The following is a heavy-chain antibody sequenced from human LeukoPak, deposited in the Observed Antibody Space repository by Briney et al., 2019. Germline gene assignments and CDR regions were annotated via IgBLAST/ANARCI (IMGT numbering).Heavy chain of an antibody. Sequence: SETLSLTCTVSGYSISSGSLWGWIRQPPGKGLEWIGSTYHGGTTYSNPSLKSRVIISEDTSKNQFSLKLSSVTAADTAVYYCARGSGYWTFDFDYWGQGTLVTVSS. CDR1: GYSISSGSL. J-gene: IGHJ4*02. V-gene: IGHV4-38-2*02. CDR3: ARGSGYWTFDFDY. CDR2: TYHGGTT. D-gene: IGHD3-10*01.